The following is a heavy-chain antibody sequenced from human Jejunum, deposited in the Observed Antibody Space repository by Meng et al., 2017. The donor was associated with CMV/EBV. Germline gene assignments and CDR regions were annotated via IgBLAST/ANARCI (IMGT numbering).Heavy chain of an antibody. CDR3: AKDPSGSYYRYGMDF. D-gene: IGHD6-25*01. CDR2: ISYDGGDK. J-gene: IGHJ6*02. Sequence: GFTFRSYAIHWVRGAPGKGQEWVSLISYDGGDKYYADSVQGRFTISRDNSQNTLYLEMNSLRAEDTAVYYCAKDPSGSYYRYGMDFWGQGTTVTVSS. V-gene: IGHV3-30-3*02. CDR1: GFTFRSYA.